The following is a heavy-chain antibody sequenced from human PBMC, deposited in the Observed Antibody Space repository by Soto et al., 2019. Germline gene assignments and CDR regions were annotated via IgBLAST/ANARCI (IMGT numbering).Heavy chain of an antibody. V-gene: IGHV4-34*01. J-gene: IGHJ4*02. CDR2: INHSGST. CDR1: GGSFSGYY. CDR3: ARGRDCSSTSCYVDY. Sequence: QVQLQQWGAGLLKPSETLSLTCAVYGGSFSGYYWSWIRQPPGKGLEWIGEINHSGSTNYNPSLTSRVTISVDTSKNQFSLKLSSVTAADTAVYYCARGRDCSSTSCYVDYWGQGTLVTVSS. D-gene: IGHD2-2*01.